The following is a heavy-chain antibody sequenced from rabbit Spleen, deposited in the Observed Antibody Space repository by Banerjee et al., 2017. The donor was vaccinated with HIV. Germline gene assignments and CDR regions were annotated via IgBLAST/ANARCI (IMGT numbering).Heavy chain of an antibody. V-gene: IGHV1S45*01. CDR1: GLDFSRSYW. CDR2: IDVGRSGNT. Sequence: QEQLEESGGDLVKPGASLTLTCKASGLDFSRSYWICWVRQAPGKGLEWIACIDVGRSGNTYYANWAKGRFTISKTSSTTVTLQMTSLTAADTATYFCARDSAGREDFNLWGQGTLVTVS. D-gene: IGHD4-2*01. J-gene: IGHJ4*01. CDR3: ARDSAGREDFNL.